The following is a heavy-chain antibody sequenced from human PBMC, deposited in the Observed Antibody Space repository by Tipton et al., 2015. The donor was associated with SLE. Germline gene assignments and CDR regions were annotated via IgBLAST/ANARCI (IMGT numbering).Heavy chain of an antibody. CDR3: ARACYFGSGSYLGLGGMDV. V-gene: IGHV3-53*01. D-gene: IGHD3-10*01. J-gene: IGHJ6*02. CDR2: IYSGGST. CDR1: GSTVSDNY. Sequence: VQLVQSGGGLIQPGGSLRLSCAVSGSTVSDNYINWVRQAPGKGLEWVSVIYSGGSTFYANSVKGRFTISRDNSKNTLYLQIDSLRAEDTAVYYCARACYFGSGSYLGLGGMDVWGQGTTVTVSS.